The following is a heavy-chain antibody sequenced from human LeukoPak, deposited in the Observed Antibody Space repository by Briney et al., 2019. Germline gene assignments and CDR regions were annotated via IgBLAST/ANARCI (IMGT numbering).Heavy chain of an antibody. CDR1: GFTFSSYA. V-gene: IGHV3-23*01. Sequence: PGGSLRLSCAASGFTFSSYAMSWVRQAPGKGLEWVSAISGSGGSTYYADSVKGRFTISRENSKNTLYLQMNSLRAEDTAVYYCAKDGGSIVGASDSWGQGTLVTVSS. CDR2: ISGSGGST. CDR3: AKDGGSIVGASDS. D-gene: IGHD1-26*01. J-gene: IGHJ4*02.